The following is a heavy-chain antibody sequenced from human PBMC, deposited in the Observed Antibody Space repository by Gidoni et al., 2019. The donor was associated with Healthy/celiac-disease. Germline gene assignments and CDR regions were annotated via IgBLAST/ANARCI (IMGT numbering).Heavy chain of an antibody. Sequence: QVHLVESGGGVVQPGRSLRLSCAASGFTFSSYAMHWVRQSPGKGLEWVAVISYDGSNKSYADSVKGRITISRDNSKNTLYLQMNSLRAEDTAVYYCARTSRPYDTSGYLLDWGQGTLVTVSS. V-gene: IGHV3-30*01. D-gene: IGHD3-22*01. J-gene: IGHJ4*02. CDR2: ISYDGSNK. CDR3: ARTSRPYDTSGYLLD. CDR1: GFTFSSYA.